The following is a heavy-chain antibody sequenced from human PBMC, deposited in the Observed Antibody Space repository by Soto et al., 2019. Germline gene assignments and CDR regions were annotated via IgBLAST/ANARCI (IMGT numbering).Heavy chain of an antibody. J-gene: IGHJ4*02. V-gene: IGHV3-23*01. CDR2: ISGSGGST. D-gene: IGHD4-17*01. CDR1: GFTFSSYA. Sequence: GGSLRLSCAASGFTFSSYAISWVRQAPGKGLEWVSAISGSGGSTYYADSVKSRLTITKDTSKNQVVLTMTNMDPVDTATYYCAHNEGDYGPPYFDYWGQGTLVTVSS. CDR3: AHNEGDYGPPYFDY.